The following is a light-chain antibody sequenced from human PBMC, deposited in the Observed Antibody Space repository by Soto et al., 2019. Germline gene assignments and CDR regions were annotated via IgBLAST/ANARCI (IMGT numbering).Light chain of an antibody. V-gene: IGLV2-14*01. Sequence: QSVLTQPASVSGSPGQSIPLSCTGTSSDVGGYNYVSWYQQHPGKAPKLMIYDVSNRPSGVSNRFSGSKSGNTASLTISGLQAEDEADYYCSSYTSSSTLYVFGTGTKVTVL. CDR3: SSYTSSSTLYV. CDR2: DVS. CDR1: SSDVGGYNY. J-gene: IGLJ1*01.